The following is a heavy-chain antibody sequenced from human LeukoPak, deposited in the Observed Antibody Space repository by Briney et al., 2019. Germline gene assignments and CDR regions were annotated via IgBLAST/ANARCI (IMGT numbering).Heavy chain of an antibody. J-gene: IGHJ4*02. CDR2: IYSSGSN. CDR1: GGPISGYF. D-gene: IGHD5-12*01. V-gene: IGHV4-4*07. CDR3: AREPTSGREPTSGRPLDY. Sequence: PSETLSLTCTVSGGPISGYFWSWIPQPAGKGLEWIGRIYSSGSNNYNPSLKSRVTMSLDTSKNHLSLNLSSVTAADTAVYYCAREPTSGREPTSGRPLDYWGQGTLVTVSS.